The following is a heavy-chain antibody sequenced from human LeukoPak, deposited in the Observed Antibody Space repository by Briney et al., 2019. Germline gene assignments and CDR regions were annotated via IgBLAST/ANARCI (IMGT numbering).Heavy chain of an antibody. V-gene: IGHV1-58*02. CDR1: GFTFSNSA. Sequence: SVKASCKASGFTFSNSAIQWVRQARGQRLEWIGWIGVAGGNTNYAQTLQGRITITRDMSTSTAYMVLTSLRSDDTAVYYCAAEIYGGNTDCCTFDFWGPGTPVTVSS. J-gene: IGHJ3*01. CDR3: AAEIYGGNTDCCTFDF. D-gene: IGHD4-23*01. CDR2: IGVAGGNT.